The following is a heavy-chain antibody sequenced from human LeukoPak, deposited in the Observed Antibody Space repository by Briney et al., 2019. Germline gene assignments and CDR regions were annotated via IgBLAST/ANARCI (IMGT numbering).Heavy chain of an antibody. CDR3: ARGASGWSFNWFDP. CDR2: IYYGGST. Sequence: SETLSLTCTVSGGSISSYYWSWIRQPPGKGLEWIGYIYYGGSTNYNPSLKSRVTISVDTSKNQFSLKLSSVTAADTAVYYCARGASGWSFNWFDPWGQGTLVTVSS. V-gene: IGHV4-59*01. CDR1: GGSISSYY. J-gene: IGHJ5*02. D-gene: IGHD6-19*01.